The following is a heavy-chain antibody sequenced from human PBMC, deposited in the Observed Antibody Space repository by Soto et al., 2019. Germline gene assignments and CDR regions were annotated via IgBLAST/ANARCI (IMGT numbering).Heavy chain of an antibody. CDR3: ARDPSIGSWSPLVRYYGMDV. CDR1: GYTFTSYG. J-gene: IGHJ6*02. CDR2: ISAYNGNT. V-gene: IGHV1-18*01. Sequence: QVQLVQSGPEVKKPGASVKVSCKASGYTFTSYGISWVRQAPGQGLEWMGWISAYNGNTNYAQKLQGRVTMTTDTSTSTAYMELRSLRSDDTAVYYCARDPSIGSWSPLVRYYGMDVWGQGTTVTVSS. D-gene: IGHD6-13*01.